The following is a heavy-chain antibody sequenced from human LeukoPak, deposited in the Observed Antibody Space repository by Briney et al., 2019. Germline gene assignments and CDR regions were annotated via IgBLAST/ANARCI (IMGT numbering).Heavy chain of an antibody. J-gene: IGHJ4*02. CDR3: ARRTNGWYGIDY. V-gene: IGHV4-4*02. Sequence: PSETLSLTCVVSGGSISSSNSWSWVRQPPGKGLEWIGEIYHSGSTNYNPSLKSRVTMSVDKSKNQFSLNLSSVTAADTAVYYCARRTNGWYGIDYWGQGTLVTVSS. CDR2: IYHSGST. D-gene: IGHD6-19*01. CDR1: GGSISSSNS.